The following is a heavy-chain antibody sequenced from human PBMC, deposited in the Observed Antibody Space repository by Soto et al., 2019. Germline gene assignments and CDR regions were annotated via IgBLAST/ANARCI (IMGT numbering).Heavy chain of an antibody. J-gene: IGHJ6*02. V-gene: IGHV3-23*01. CDR2: ISGSGGAT. Sequence: ELQLLESGGGLVQPGGSLRLSCAASKVTFRSYVMNWVRQAPGKGLEWVPAISGSGGATYYAESVKGRLTVSRDNSKSTLFLQMNSLGAEDTAVYFCATGAPRPTSNYSGLDIWGQGTTVTVS. CDR1: KVTFRSYV. D-gene: IGHD6-6*01. CDR3: ATGAPRPTSNYSGLDI.